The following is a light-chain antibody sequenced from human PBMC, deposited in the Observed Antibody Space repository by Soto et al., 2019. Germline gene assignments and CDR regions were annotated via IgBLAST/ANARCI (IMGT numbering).Light chain of an antibody. CDR3: QQYNNWPYT. J-gene: IGKJ2*01. Sequence: EIVMTQSPATLSVAPGERATLSCRASQSVSSNFAWYQQKPGQAPRLLIYGASTSATGIPARFSGSGSGTAFTLTISSLQSEDFAVYYCQQYNNWPYTFGQGTKLEIK. CDR2: GAS. V-gene: IGKV3-15*01. CDR1: QSVSSN.